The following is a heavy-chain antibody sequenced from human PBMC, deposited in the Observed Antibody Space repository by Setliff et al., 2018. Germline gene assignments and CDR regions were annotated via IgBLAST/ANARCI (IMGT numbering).Heavy chain of an antibody. J-gene: IGHJ1*01. CDR2: LNPGDGST. CDR3: ARDPWQWLTTFTSAEYFQH. Sequence: CKASGYTFTTYFIHWMRQAPGQGLEWMGVLNPGDGSTTFAQRFQGRVKMTRDTSTNTVFMQLNNLRSEDTAVYYCARDPWQWLTTFTSAEYFQHWGQGTLVTVSS. CDR1: GYTFTTYF. V-gene: IGHV1-46*01. D-gene: IGHD6-19*01.